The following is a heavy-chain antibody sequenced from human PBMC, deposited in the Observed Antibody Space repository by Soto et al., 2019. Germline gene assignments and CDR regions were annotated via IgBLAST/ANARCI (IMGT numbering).Heavy chain of an antibody. V-gene: IGHV4-61*01. D-gene: IGHD6-13*01. CDR1: GDSVSSPFYY. J-gene: IGHJ5*02. Sequence: QVQLQESGPGLVKPSETLSLTCTVSGDSVSSPFYYWTWVRQPLGKGLEWIGFVYYTGSTRYNPSLNGRVTISLDMSKNQFSLKLSSVTAADTAVYYCARDRAAAAGTRYWFDPWGQGTLVTVSS. CDR2: VYYTGST. CDR3: ARDRAAAAGTRYWFDP.